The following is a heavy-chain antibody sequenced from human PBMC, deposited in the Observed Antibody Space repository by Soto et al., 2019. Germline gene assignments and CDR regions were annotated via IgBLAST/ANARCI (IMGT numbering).Heavy chain of an antibody. J-gene: IGHJ4*02. CDR2: INAGNGNT. V-gene: IGHV1-3*01. D-gene: IGHD2-15*01. CDR3: ARGPGGPDGPGDY. CDR1: GYTFTSYA. Sequence: QVQLVQSRTEVKKPGASVKVSCKASGYTFTSYAMQWVRQAPGQRLEWMGWINAGNGNTKYSQKFQGRITITRDTSASTAYMELSSLRSEDTALYYCARGPGGPDGPGDYWGQGTLVTVSS.